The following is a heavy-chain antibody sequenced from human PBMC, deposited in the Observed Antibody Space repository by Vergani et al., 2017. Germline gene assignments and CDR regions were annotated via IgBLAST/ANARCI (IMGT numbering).Heavy chain of an antibody. V-gene: IGHV3-23*01. CDR1: GFTFSSYA. CDR2: ICGSGGST. CDR3: ATERRWSYYAASFAC. Sequence: VQLLESGGGLVQPGGSLRLSCAASGFTFSSYAMCSVRQAPGKGLEWVSAICGSGGSTSYADPVKGRFTITRDNPKNTLYLQMNSLRTEAAAEYYCATERRWSYYAASFACWGERTVVIVSS. D-gene: IGHD1-26*01. J-gene: IGHJ4*02.